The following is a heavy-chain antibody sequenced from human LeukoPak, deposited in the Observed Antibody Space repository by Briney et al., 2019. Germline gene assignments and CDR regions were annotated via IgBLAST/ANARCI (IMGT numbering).Heavy chain of an antibody. CDR3: ARRMGQQLGVDAFDV. D-gene: IGHD6-13*01. CDR1: GGSFSGYY. V-gene: IGHV4-34*01. Sequence: SETLSLTCAVYGGSFSGYYWSWIRQPPGKGLEWIGEINHSGSTNYNPSHKSRVTISVDTSKNQFSLKLSSVTAADTAVYFCARRMGQQLGVDAFDVWGQGTMVTVSS. CDR2: INHSGST. J-gene: IGHJ3*01.